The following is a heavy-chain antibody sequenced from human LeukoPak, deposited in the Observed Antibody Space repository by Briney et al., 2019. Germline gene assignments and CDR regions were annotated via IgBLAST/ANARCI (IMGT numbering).Heavy chain of an antibody. Sequence: TSETLSLTCAVYGGSFSGYYWSWIRQPPGKGLEWIGEINHSGSTNYNPSLKSRVTISVDTSKNQFSLKLSSVTAADTAVYYWARGREMATPPGSFAYWAQGPLVTVSS. CDR1: GGSFSGYY. CDR2: INHSGST. D-gene: IGHD5-24*01. J-gene: IGHJ4*02. V-gene: IGHV4-34*01. CDR3: ARGREMATPPGSFAY.